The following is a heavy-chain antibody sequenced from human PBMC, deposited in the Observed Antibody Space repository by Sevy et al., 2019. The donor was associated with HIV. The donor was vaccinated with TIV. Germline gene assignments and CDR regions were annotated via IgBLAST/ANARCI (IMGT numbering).Heavy chain of an antibody. Sequence: ASVKVSCQASGFTFSNRAVQWVRQARGQRPEWIGWIVVGSGHINYAENFQERVTLTRDMSTNTAYMELTSLRFDDTAVYYCATESRGSCTGGSCSVDNGMDVWGQGTTVTVSS. CDR1: GFTFSNRA. CDR3: ATESRGSCTGGSCSVDNGMDV. CDR2: IVVGSGHI. V-gene: IGHV1-58*01. J-gene: IGHJ6*02. D-gene: IGHD2-15*01.